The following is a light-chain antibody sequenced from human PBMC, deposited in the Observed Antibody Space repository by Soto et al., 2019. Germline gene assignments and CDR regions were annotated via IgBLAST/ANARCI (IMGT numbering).Light chain of an antibody. CDR2: EGS. V-gene: IGLV2-23*01. CDR3: CSYAGSSTLV. Sequence: QSALTQPASVSGSPGQSITISCTGTSSDVGSYNLVSWYQQHPGKAPKLMIYEGSKRPSGVSNRFSGSKSGNTASLTISGRKAEDEADYYCCSYAGSSTLVFGGGTKLTVL. CDR1: SSDVGSYNL. J-gene: IGLJ2*01.